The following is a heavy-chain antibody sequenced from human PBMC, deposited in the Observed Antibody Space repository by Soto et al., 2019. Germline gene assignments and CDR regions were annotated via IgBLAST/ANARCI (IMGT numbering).Heavy chain of an antibody. J-gene: IGHJ4*02. Sequence: PSETLSLTCTVSGGSIISSSYYWGWIRQPPGKGLEWIGSIYYSGSTYYNPSLKSRVTISVDTSKNQFSLKLSSVTAADTAVYYCARSMTTVVTLDYWGQGTLVTVSS. V-gene: IGHV4-39*01. CDR3: ARSMTTVVTLDY. CDR2: IYYSGST. CDR1: GGSIISSSYY. D-gene: IGHD4-17*01.